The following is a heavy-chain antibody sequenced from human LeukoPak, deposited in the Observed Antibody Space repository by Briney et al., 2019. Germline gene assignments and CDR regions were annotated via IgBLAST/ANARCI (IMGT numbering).Heavy chain of an antibody. CDR2: IYTSGST. CDR1: GGSISSYY. Sequence: PSETLSLTCTVSGGSISSYYWSWIRQPAGKGLEWIGRIYTSGSTNYNPSLKSRVTISVDTSKNQFSLKLSSVTAADTAVYYCARESLGSPHSSGTGIDYWGQGTLVTVSS. V-gene: IGHV4-4*07. D-gene: IGHD6-19*01. J-gene: IGHJ4*02. CDR3: ARESLGSPHSSGTGIDY.